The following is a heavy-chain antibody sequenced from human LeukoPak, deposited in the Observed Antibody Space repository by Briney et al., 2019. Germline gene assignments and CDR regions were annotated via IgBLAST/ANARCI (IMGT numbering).Heavy chain of an antibody. V-gene: IGHV3-11*01. J-gene: IGHJ6*02. CDR1: GFTFRDYY. CDR2: ISRSGDTL. CDR3: AREVVIFPDYYYYGMDV. Sequence: GGSLRLSCAASGFTFRDYYMTWIRQAPGKGLEWISYISRSGDTLYYADSVEGRFTISRDNAKDSLYLQMNSLRAEDTAVYYCAREVVIFPDYYYYGMDVWGQGTTVTVSS. D-gene: IGHD3-9*01.